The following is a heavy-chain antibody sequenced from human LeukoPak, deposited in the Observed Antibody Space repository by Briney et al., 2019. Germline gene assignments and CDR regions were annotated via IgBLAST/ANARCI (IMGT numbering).Heavy chain of an antibody. D-gene: IGHD6-13*01. V-gene: IGHV4-59*08. J-gene: IGHJ4*02. Sequence: KSSETLSLTCTVSGVSISSYYWSWIRQPPGKGLEWIGYIYYSGSTNYNPSLKSRVTISVDTSKNQFSLKLSSVTAADTAVYYCARRRGSIDYWGQGTLVTVSS. CDR2: IYYSGST. CDR3: ARRRGSIDY. CDR1: GVSISSYY.